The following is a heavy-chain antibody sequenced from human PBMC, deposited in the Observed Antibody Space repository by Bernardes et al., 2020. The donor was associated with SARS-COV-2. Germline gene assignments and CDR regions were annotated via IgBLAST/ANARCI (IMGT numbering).Heavy chain of an antibody. CDR3: TYSSGWYWN. D-gene: IGHD6-19*01. CDR1: GFTFSSYW. Sequence: GGSLRLSCAASGFTFSSYWMHWVRQAPGKGLVWVSRINSDESSTSYADSVKGRFTISRDNAKNTLYLQMNSLRAEDTAVYYCTYSSGWYWNWGQGTLVTVSS. J-gene: IGHJ4*02. CDR2: INSDESST. V-gene: IGHV3-74*01.